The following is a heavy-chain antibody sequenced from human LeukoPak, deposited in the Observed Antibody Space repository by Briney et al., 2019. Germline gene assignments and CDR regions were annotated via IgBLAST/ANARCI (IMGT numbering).Heavy chain of an antibody. CDR3: AKSGYNRFDY. CDR2: IKPSSGGT. V-gene: IGHV1-2*02. Sequence: ASVKVSCKASGYTFTGYYIHWVRQAPGQGLEWMGWIKPSSGGTNYAQNFQGRVTMTRDTSINTAYMELSRLRSDDTAVYYCAKSGYNRFDYWGQGTLVTVSS. D-gene: IGHD5-24*01. CDR1: GYTFTGYY. J-gene: IGHJ4*02.